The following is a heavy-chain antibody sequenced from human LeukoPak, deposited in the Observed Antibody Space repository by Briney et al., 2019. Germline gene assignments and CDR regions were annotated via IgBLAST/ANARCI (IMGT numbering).Heavy chain of an antibody. CDR3: AGPGSGSYYNPSSGMDV. Sequence: SVKGSCKASGGTFSSYAISWVRQAPGQGLEWMGGIIPIFGRANYAQKFQGRVTITADESTSTAYMELSSLRSEDTAVYYCAGPGSGSYYNPSSGMDVWGQGTTVTVSS. V-gene: IGHV1-69*13. CDR2: IIPIFGRA. CDR1: GGTFSSYA. J-gene: IGHJ6*02. D-gene: IGHD3-10*01.